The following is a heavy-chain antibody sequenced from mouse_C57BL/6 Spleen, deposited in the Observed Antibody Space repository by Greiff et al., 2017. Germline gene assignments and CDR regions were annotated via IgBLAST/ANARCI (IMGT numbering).Heavy chain of an antibody. CDR3: ARDYDYYFDY. D-gene: IGHD2-4*01. J-gene: IGHJ2*01. CDR2: ISYDGSN. Sequence: EVQLLESGPGLVKPSPSLSLTCSVTGYSITSGYYWNWIRQFPGNKLEWMGYISYDGSNNYNPSLKNRISITRDTSTNQFFLKLNSVTTEDTATYYCARDYDYYFDYWGQGTTLTVSS. CDR1: GYSITSGYY. V-gene: IGHV3-6*01.